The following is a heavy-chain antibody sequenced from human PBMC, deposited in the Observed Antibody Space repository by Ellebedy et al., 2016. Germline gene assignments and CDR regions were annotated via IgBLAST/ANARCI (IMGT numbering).Heavy chain of an antibody. CDR1: GFTFDDYT. J-gene: IGHJ4*02. CDR2: ISWDGGST. Sequence: LSLTXXASGFTFDDYTMHWVRQAPGKGLEWVSLISWDGGSTYYADSVKGRFTISRDNSKNSLYLQMNSLRTEDTALYYCAKDRRGVFDYWGQGTLVTVSS. V-gene: IGHV3-43*01. D-gene: IGHD3-16*01. CDR3: AKDRRGVFDY.